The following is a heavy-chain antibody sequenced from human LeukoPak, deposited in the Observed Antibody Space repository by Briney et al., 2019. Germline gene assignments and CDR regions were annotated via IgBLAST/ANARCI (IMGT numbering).Heavy chain of an antibody. J-gene: IGHJ4*02. D-gene: IGHD6-13*01. CDR3: ARDRDSSSWSSRRVGDYFDY. CDR2: ISYDGPNK. Sequence: PGGSLRLSCAASGFTFSSYGMHWVRQAPGKGLEWVAVISYDGPNKYYSDSVKGRFTISRDNSKNTLYLQMNSLRAEDTAVYYCARDRDSSSWSSRRVGDYFDYWGQGTLVTVSS. V-gene: IGHV3-30*03. CDR1: GFTFSSYG.